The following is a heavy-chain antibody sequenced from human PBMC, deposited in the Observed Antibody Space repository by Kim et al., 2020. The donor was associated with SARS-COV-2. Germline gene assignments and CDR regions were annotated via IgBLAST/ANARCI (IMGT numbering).Heavy chain of an antibody. D-gene: IGHD3-10*01. Sequence: GGSLRLSCAASGFTVSSNYMSWVRQAPGKGLEWVSVIYSGGSTYYADSVKGRFTISRDNSKNTLYLQMNSLRAEDTAVYYCARAEGPRGYYYYGMDVWGQGTTVTVSS. CDR3: ARAEGPRGYYYYGMDV. CDR1: GFTVSSNY. V-gene: IGHV3-53*01. CDR2: IYSGGST. J-gene: IGHJ6*02.